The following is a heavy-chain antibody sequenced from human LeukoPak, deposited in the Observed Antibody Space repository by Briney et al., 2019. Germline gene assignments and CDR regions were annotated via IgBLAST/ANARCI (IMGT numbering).Heavy chain of an antibody. CDR2: IWYDGSNK. CDR3: ARAGVLGQQLVGAFDI. J-gene: IGHJ3*02. V-gene: IGHV3-33*01. CDR1: GFTFSSYG. D-gene: IGHD6-13*01. Sequence: GGSLRLSCAASGFTFSSYGMHWVRQAPGKGLEWVAVIWYDGSNKYYAGSVKGRFTISRDNSKNTLYLQMNSLRAEDTAVYYCARAGVLGQQLVGAFDIWGRGIMVTVSS.